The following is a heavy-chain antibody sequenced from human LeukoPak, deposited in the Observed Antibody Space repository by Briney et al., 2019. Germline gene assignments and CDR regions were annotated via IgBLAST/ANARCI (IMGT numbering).Heavy chain of an antibody. D-gene: IGHD1-26*01. CDR2: ISYDGSNK. Sequence: GGSLRLSCAASGFTFSSYGMHWVRQAPGKGLEWVAVISYDGSNKYYADSVKGRFTISRDNSKNTLYLQMNSLRAEDTAVYYCAKDYSGSFDYWGQGTLVTVSS. CDR3: AKDYSGSFDY. CDR1: GFTFSSYG. J-gene: IGHJ4*02. V-gene: IGHV3-30*18.